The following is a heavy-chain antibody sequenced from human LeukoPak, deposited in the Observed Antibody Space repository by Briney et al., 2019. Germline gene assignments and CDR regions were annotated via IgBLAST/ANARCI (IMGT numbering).Heavy chain of an antibody. Sequence: PGGSLRLSCAASGFTVSSNYMSWVRQAPGKGLEWVSAISGSGTSTYYADSVKGRFTISRDNSENTLYLQMSSLTDEDTAVYFCAKRGDRSGWSYYFDYWGQGTLVTVSS. V-gene: IGHV3-23*01. CDR1: GFTVSSNY. CDR3: AKRGDRSGWSYYFDY. D-gene: IGHD6-19*01. CDR2: ISGSGTST. J-gene: IGHJ4*02.